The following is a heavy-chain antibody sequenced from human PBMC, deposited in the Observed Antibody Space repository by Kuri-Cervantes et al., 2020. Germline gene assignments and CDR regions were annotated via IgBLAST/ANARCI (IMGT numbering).Heavy chain of an antibody. J-gene: IGHJ4*02. CDR2: ISNYGDTI. D-gene: IGHD6-13*01. CDR3: ARRFSNGSSWFYYFDY. V-gene: IGHV3-11*04. CDR1: GFTFSDYY. Sequence: LSLTCAASGFTFSDYYMTWIRQAPGKGLEWISYISNYGDTIYYADSVKGRFTISRDNAKNSLYLQMNSLRAEDTAVYYCARRFSNGSSWFYYFDYWGQGTLVTVSS.